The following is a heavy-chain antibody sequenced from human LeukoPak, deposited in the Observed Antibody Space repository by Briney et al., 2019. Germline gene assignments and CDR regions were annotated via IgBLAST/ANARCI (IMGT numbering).Heavy chain of an antibody. CDR3: ARADSSSWTVDY. J-gene: IGHJ4*02. Sequence: SETLSLTCAVSGGSISSGGYSWSWIRQHPGKGLEWIGYIYYSGTHYDPSLKSRVSISVDTSKNQFSLKLSSVTAADTAVYYCARADSSSWTVDYWGQGTLVTVSS. CDR2: IYYSGT. CDR1: GGSISSGGYS. V-gene: IGHV4-31*11. D-gene: IGHD6-13*01.